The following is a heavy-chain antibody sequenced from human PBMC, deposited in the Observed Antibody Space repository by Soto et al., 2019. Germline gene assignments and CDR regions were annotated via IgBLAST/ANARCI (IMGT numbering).Heavy chain of an antibody. CDR2: IYYSGST. V-gene: IGHV4-30-4*01. D-gene: IGHD5-18*01. CDR3: SSNSYGYTLYDY. Sequence: SETLSLTCTVSGGSISSGDYYWSWIRQPPGKGLEWIGYIYYSGSTYYNPSLKSRVTISVDTSKNQFSLKLSSVTAADTAVYYCSSNSYGYTLYDYWGQGTLVTVSS. CDR1: GGSISSGDYY. J-gene: IGHJ4*02.